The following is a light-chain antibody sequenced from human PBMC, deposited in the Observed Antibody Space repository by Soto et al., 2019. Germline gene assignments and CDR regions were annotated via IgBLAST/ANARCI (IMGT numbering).Light chain of an antibody. CDR1: QSLLYSSYNRNY. V-gene: IGKV4-1*01. CDR2: WAS. J-gene: IGKJ4*01. CDR3: QQYYDTPLT. Sequence: DIVLTQSPDSLALSLGETATISCKSSQSLLYSSYNRNYLAWYQQKPRQPPKLLIYWASTRDSGVPGRYSGSGSETDFTLTISSLRDEDVAVYYCQQYYDTPLTFGGGTTVEIK.